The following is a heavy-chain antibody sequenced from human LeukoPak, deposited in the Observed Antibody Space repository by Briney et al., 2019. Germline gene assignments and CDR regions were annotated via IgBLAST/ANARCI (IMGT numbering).Heavy chain of an antibody. CDR1: GFTFGTYG. D-gene: IGHD6-13*01. Sequence: GRSLRLSCAASGFTFGTYGMHWVRQAPGKGLEWVANIKQDGSEKYNVDSVKGRFTISRDNAKNSLYLQMNSLRAEDTAVYYCARVIGSWNYFDYWGQGTLVTVSS. CDR2: IKQDGSEK. J-gene: IGHJ4*02. CDR3: ARVIGSWNYFDY. V-gene: IGHV3-7*01.